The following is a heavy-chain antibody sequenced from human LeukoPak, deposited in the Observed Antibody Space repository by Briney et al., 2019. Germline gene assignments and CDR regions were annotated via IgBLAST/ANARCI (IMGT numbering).Heavy chain of an antibody. CDR3: ASAPPHRPVLYYYDSSGYYYYFDY. D-gene: IGHD3-22*01. CDR1: GFTFSSYS. V-gene: IGHV3-21*01. J-gene: IGHJ4*02. Sequence: PGGSLRLSCAASGFTFSSYSMNWVRHAPGEGLEWVSSISSSSSYICYADSVKGRFTISRDNAKNSLYLQMNRLRAEDTGVYYCASAPPHRPVLYYYDSSGYYYYFDYWGQGTLVTVSS. CDR2: ISSSSSYI.